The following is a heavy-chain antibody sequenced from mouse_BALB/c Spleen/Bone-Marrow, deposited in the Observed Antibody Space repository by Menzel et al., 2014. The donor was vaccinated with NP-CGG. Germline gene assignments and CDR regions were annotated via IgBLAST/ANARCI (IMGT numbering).Heavy chain of an antibody. CDR2: ILPGSGNT. CDR1: GYTFSRYW. CDR3: ARLSFDAWFAY. J-gene: IGHJ3*01. Sequence: QVQLQQSGAELMKPGGSVKVSCKATGYTFSRYWIGWVKQSPGHGLEWTGEILPGSGNTNYNEKFKGKATFTADTSSNTVYMQLSRVTSEDSAVYYCARLSFDAWFAYWGQGTLVTVSA. V-gene: IGHV1-9*01.